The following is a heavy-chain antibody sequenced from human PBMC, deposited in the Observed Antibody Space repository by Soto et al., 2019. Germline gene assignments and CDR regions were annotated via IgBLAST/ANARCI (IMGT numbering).Heavy chain of an antibody. CDR2: ISWNSAII. J-gene: IGHJ4*02. D-gene: IGHD3-22*01. V-gene: IGHV3-9*01. CDR3: AKDISDYDSSGYLDY. CDR1: GFAFADFA. Sequence: EVQLVESGGDLVQPGKSLRLSCAASGFAFADFAMHWVRQAPGKGLEWISGISWNSAIIGYADSVKGRFTISRDNAKNSLYLQMTSLRAEDTALYYCAKDISDYDSSGYLDYWGQGVVVTVSA.